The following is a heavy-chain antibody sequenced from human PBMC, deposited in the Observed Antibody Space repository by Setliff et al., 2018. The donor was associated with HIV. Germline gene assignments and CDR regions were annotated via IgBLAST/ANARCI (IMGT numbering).Heavy chain of an antibody. CDR2: IYTSGST. CDR1: GGSISSYY. D-gene: IGHD3-22*01. Sequence: ETLSLTCTVSGGSISSYYWSWIRQPPGKGLEWIGYIYTSGSTNYNPSLKSRVTISVDTSKNQFSLKLSSVTAADTAVYNCARGLSFYDPGGFDYWGQGTLVTVSS. V-gene: IGHV4-4*09. J-gene: IGHJ4*02. CDR3: ARGLSFYDPGGFDY.